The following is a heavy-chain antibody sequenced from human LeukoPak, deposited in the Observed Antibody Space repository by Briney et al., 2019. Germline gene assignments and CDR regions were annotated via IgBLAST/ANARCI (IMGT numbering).Heavy chain of an antibody. CDR1: GGSISSYY. CDR3: ARRDIAAAEDY. CDR2: IYYSGST. V-gene: IGHV4-39*01. J-gene: IGHJ4*02. Sequence: SGTLSLTCTVSGGSISSYYWGWIRQPPGKGLEWIGSIYYSGSTYYNPSLKSRVTISVDTSKNQFSLKLSSVTAADTAVYYCARRDIAAAEDYWGQGTLVTVSS. D-gene: IGHD6-13*01.